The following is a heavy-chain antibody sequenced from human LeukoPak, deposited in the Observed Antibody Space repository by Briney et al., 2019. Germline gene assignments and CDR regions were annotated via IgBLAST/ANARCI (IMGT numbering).Heavy chain of an antibody. J-gene: IGHJ4*02. D-gene: IGHD1-1*01. Sequence: SETLSLTCTVSGGSISRSSDYCGSVRQAPGRGLEWLGSIYYHENPYYNSSRKSRVTISVDTSKNQCSLKLNSVTAADTAVYFCARRAYSAAYWKHFDYWGQGTLVTVSS. CDR1: GGSISRSSDY. CDR3: ARRAYSAAYWKHFDY. CDR2: IYYHENP. V-gene: IGHV4-39*01.